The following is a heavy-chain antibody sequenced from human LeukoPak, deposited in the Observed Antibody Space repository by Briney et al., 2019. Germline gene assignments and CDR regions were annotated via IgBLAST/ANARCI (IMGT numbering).Heavy chain of an antibody. J-gene: IGHJ4*02. D-gene: IGHD5-18*01. CDR1: GFTFGDYA. CDR2: ISWNSDSI. Sequence: GGSLRLSCAASGFTFGDYAMHWVRQAPGKGLEWVSGISWNSDSIGYADSVKGRFTISRDNAKNLLYLQVNSLRAEDTAVYYCATDRGYLQFDYWGQGTLVTVSS. V-gene: IGHV3-9*01. CDR3: ATDRGYLQFDY.